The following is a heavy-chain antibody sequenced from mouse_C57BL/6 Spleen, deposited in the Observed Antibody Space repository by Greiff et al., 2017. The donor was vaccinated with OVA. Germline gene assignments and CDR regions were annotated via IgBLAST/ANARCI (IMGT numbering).Heavy chain of an antibody. CDR3: ARWKEGEKYYYAMDY. CDR1: GFTFTDYY. V-gene: IGHV7-3*01. J-gene: IGHJ4*01. CDR2: IRNKANGYTT. Sequence: DVKLVESGGGLVQPGGSLSLSCAASGFTFTDYYMSWVRQPPGKALEWLGFIRNKANGYTTEYSASVKGRFTISRDNSQSILYLQMNALRAEDSATYYCARWKEGEKYYYAMDYWGQGTSVTVSS.